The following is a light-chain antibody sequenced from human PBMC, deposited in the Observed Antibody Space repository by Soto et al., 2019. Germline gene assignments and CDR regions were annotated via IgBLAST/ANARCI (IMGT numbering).Light chain of an antibody. CDR2: GAS. CDR3: QPYNKWPPIT. J-gene: IGKJ4*01. Sequence: EIVLTQSPATLSLSPGERATLSCRASQSVGTDLAWYQQKPGQAPRLLIYGASTRATGISARFSGSGSGTDFSLTINNPQSEDSAVYYCQPYNKWPPITFGGGAKIEIK. V-gene: IGKV3-15*01. CDR1: QSVGTD.